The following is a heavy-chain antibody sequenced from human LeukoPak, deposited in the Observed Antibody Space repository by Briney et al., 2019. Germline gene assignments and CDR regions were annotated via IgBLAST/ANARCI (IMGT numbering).Heavy chain of an antibody. CDR2: IFSSGST. CDR1: GGSITSHY. D-gene: IGHD2-2*01. V-gene: IGHV4-4*07. CDR3: ARGYGYCTSTSCSYWFDP. J-gene: IGHJ5*02. Sequence: PSETLSLTCTVSGGSITSHYWSWIRQPAGKGLEWIGRIFSSGSTNYNPSLKSRVTMSVDTSKNQISLKLTSVTAADTAVYYCARGYGYCTSTSCSYWFDPWGQGTLVTVFS.